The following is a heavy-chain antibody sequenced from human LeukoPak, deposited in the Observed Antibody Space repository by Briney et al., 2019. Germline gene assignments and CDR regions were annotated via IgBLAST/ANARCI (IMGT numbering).Heavy chain of an antibody. CDR2: IYYHGNT. CDR3: ATPFRVAARQDY. J-gene: IGHJ4*02. D-gene: IGHD6-6*01. V-gene: IGHV4-39*01. CDR1: GGSLKSSSYY. Sequence: SETLSLTCTVSGGSLKSSSYYWGWIRQPPGKGLEWLGSIYYHGNTYYNASLRGRVTISLDTSRNQFSLELNSVTASDTAVYYCATPFRVAARQDYWGQGTLVTVSS.